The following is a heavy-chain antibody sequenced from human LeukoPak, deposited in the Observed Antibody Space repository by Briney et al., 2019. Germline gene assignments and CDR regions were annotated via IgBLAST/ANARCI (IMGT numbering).Heavy chain of an antibody. V-gene: IGHV3-30*18. Sequence: GGSLRLSCAASGFTFSSYGMHWVRQAPGKGLEWVAVISYDGSNKYYADSVKGRFTISRDNSKNTLYLQMNSLRAEDTAVYYCAKDLEDSSGYYYPLFGSWGQGTLVTVSS. CDR1: GFTFSSYG. CDR2: ISYDGSNK. CDR3: AKDLEDSSGYYYPLFGS. D-gene: IGHD3-22*01. J-gene: IGHJ4*02.